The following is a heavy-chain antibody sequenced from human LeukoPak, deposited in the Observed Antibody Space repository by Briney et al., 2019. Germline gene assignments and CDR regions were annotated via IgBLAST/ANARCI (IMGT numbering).Heavy chain of an antibody. CDR1: GYTFTSYD. Sequence: ASVKVSCKASGYTFTSYDINWVRQATGQGLEWMGWMNPNSGNTGYAQKFQGRVTMTRDMSTSTVYMELSSLRSEDTAVYYCARASRAFHYWGQGTLVTVSS. CDR2: MNPNSGNT. D-gene: IGHD2/OR15-2a*01. CDR3: ARASRAFHY. J-gene: IGHJ4*02. V-gene: IGHV1-8*01.